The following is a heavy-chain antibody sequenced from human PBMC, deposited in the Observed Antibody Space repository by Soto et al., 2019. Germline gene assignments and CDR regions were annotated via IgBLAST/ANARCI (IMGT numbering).Heavy chain of an antibody. CDR2: IFYSGST. CDR1: GGSISSSSYY. J-gene: IGHJ4*02. Sequence: PSETLSLTCTVSGGSISSSSYYWGWIRQPPGKGLEWIGSIFYSGSTYYNPSLKSRVTMSVDTSKNQFSLKLSSVTAADTALYYCARRYGWLYFDYWGQGSLVTVSS. V-gene: IGHV4-39*01. CDR3: ARRYGWLYFDY. D-gene: IGHD3-10*01.